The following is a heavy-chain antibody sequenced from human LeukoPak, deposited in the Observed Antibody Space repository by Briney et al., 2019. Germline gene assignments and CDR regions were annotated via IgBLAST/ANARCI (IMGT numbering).Heavy chain of an antibody. Sequence: PSETLSLTCTVSGGSISSSSYYWGWIRQPPGKGLEWIGSIYYSGSTYYNPSLKSRVTMSVDTSKNQFSLKLSSVTAADTAVYYCARGRFLGWLTSYYYYMDVWGKGTTVTVSS. D-gene: IGHD3-3*01. CDR2: IYYSGST. J-gene: IGHJ6*03. V-gene: IGHV4-39*07. CDR1: GGSISSSSYY. CDR3: ARGRFLGWLTSYYYYMDV.